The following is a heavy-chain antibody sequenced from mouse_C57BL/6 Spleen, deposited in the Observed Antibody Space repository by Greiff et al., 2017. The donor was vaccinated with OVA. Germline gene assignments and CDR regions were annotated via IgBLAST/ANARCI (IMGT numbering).Heavy chain of an antibody. CDR2: IDPEDGDT. Sequence: VQLQQSGAELVRPGASVKLSCTASGFNIKDYYMHWVKQRPEQGLEWIGRIDPEDGDTDYAPKFQGKATMTADTSSNTAYLQLSSLTSEDTAVYYCTTCGSRGYYFDYWGQGTTLTVSS. CDR1: GFNIKDYY. D-gene: IGHD1-1*01. J-gene: IGHJ2*01. V-gene: IGHV14-1*01. CDR3: TTCGSRGYYFDY.